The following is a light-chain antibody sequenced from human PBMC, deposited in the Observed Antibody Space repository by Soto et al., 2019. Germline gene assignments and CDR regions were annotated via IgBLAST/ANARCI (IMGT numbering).Light chain of an antibody. CDR1: SSDVGGYNY. J-gene: IGLJ2*01. Sequence: QSALTQPASVSGSPGQSNTISCTGTSSDVGGYNYVSWYQQHPGKAPKLMIYDVSNRPSGVSNRFSGSKYSNTASLTISGLQAEDEADYYCSSYTSSSTLVVFGGGTKLTVL. V-gene: IGLV2-14*01. CDR2: DVS. CDR3: SSYTSSSTLVV.